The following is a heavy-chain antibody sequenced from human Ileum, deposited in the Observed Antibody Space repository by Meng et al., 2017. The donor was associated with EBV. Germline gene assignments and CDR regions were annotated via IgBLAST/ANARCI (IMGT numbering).Heavy chain of an antibody. CDR1: GYSFSRYV. V-gene: IGHV1-18*01. Sequence: VPLVQSGAEAKKPAASVKVSCKTSGYSFSRYVVSWVRLAPRQGLEWVGWIKPYDRDSNYGQTLQDRATLTTDTSTSRAYIELRSLRSDDTAVYYCSSKQYFFASWGQGTLVTVSS. CDR2: IKPYDRDS. D-gene: IGHD1/OR15-1a*01. CDR3: SSKQYFFAS. J-gene: IGHJ4*02.